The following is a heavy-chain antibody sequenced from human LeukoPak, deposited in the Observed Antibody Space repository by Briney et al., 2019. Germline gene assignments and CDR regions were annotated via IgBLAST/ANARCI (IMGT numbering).Heavy chain of an antibody. J-gene: IGHJ4*02. CDR2: SNESRSY. CDR3: ARGCYNDSSGYYYFDY. Sequence: SGTLSLTCAVYGGSFSGYYWSWIRQPPGKGREWSRESNESRSYNSNPSLKRRLTIPVDTSKNQFSLKLSSVTAADTAVYYCARGCYNDSSGYYYFDYWGQGTLVTVSS. V-gene: IGHV4-34*01. CDR1: GGSFSGYY. D-gene: IGHD3-22*01.